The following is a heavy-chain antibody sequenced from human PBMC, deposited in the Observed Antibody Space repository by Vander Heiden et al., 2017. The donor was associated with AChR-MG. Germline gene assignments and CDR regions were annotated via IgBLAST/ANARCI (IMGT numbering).Heavy chain of an antibody. Sequence: EFQLLDSWSGVVQPGGSLRLSCAASGFTFSSHAVGWVGQARGKGLEWVAAISGSGGSTNYADSVKGRFSISRDNSKNTLYLQMNSLRAEDTAVYYCARPHDCDIGTGYDFRAFDIWGQGTMVTVSS. D-gene: IGHD3-9*01. V-gene: IGHV3-23*01. CDR3: ARPHDCDIGTGYDFRAFDI. CDR2: ISGSGGST. J-gene: IGHJ3*02. CDR1: GFTFSSHA.